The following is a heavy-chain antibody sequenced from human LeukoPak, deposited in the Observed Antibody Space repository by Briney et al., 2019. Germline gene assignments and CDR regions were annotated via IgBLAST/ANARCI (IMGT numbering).Heavy chain of an antibody. J-gene: IGHJ6*02. CDR1: GFTFDDYG. D-gene: IGHD1-14*01. CDR2: INWNGGST. CDR3: AKRMPPGHRPTQIQRYYYYYGMDV. Sequence: TGGSLRLSCAASGFTFDDYGMSWVRQAPGKGLEWVSGINWNGGSTGYADSVKGRFTISRDNAKNSLYLQMNSLRAEDTAVYYCAKRMPPGHRPTQIQRYYYYYGMDVWGQGTTVTVSS. V-gene: IGHV3-20*04.